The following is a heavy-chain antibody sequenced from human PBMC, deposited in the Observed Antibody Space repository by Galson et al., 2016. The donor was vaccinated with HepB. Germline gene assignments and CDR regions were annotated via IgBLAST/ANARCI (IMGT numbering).Heavy chain of an antibody. CDR2: INSDGSGT. Sequence: SLRLSCAASGITFRRNWIHWVRQVPGKGLVRVSCINSDGSGTNYVDSVKGRFTISREHSKNTAYLKMNSLRAEDSAVYFCARDTSYSMDVWGQGTTVTVSS. J-gene: IGHJ6*02. CDR1: GITFRRNW. V-gene: IGHV3-74*01. CDR3: ARDTSYSMDV.